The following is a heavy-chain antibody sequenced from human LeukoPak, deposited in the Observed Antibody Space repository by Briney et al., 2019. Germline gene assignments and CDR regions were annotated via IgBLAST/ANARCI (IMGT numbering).Heavy chain of an antibody. CDR1: GFTFSSYS. J-gene: IGHJ6*02. CDR3: ASCSGGSCYSFPFYYGMDV. Sequence: GASLRLSCAASGFTFSSYSMNWVRQAPGKGLEWVSSISRGSSYIYYADSVKGRFTISRDNAKNSVYLQMNSLRAEDTAVYYCASCSGGSCYSFPFYYGMDVWGQGTTVTVSS. CDR2: ISRGSSYI. V-gene: IGHV3-21*06. D-gene: IGHD2-15*01.